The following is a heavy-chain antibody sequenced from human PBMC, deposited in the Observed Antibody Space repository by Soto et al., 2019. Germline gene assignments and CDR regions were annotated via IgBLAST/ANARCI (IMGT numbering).Heavy chain of an antibody. D-gene: IGHD6-13*01. CDR1: GVTFSNAW. CDR3: TTDSHSSRWLGFDY. V-gene: IGHV3-15*07. Sequence: GGSVRLSCAASGVTFSNAWMNWVRQAPGKGLEWVGRIKSKTDGGTTDYAAPVKGRFTISRDDSKNTLYLQMNSLKTEDTAVYYCTTDSHSSRWLGFDYWGQGTPVTVSS. CDR2: IKSKTDGGTT. J-gene: IGHJ4*02.